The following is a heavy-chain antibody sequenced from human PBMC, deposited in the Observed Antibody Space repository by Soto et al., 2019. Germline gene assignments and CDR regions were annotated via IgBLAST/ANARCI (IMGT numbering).Heavy chain of an antibody. J-gene: IGHJ4*02. V-gene: IGHV3-30*18. Sequence: PGASLRLSCAASGFTFRSYGRYWVRQAPGKGLEWVAVISYDGSNRYYADSVKGRFTISRDSSKNTLYLQMNSLRAEDTAVYYCAKVVVARTNWYYFDCWGQGTLVTVSS. CDR3: AKVVVARTNWYYFDC. CDR2: ISYDGSNR. CDR1: GFTFRSYG. D-gene: IGHD2-2*01.